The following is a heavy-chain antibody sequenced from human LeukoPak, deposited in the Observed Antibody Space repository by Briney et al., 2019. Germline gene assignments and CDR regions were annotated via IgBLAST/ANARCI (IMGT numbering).Heavy chain of an antibody. CDR1: GYTFTSYG. CDR3: ARDYCNNPTCHTREFDY. D-gene: IGHD2-21*02. J-gene: IGHJ4*02. Sequence: ASAKVSCKASGYTFTSYGISWVRQAPGQGLEWMGWISGYNGNTIYAQKLQSRVSMTTDTSTSTAYMDLRSLRSDDTAVYYCARDYCNNPTCHTREFDYWGQGTLVTVSS. V-gene: IGHV1-18*01. CDR2: ISGYNGNT.